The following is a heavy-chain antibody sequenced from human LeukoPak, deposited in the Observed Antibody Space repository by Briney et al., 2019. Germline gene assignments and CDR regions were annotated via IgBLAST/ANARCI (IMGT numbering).Heavy chain of an antibody. V-gene: IGHV1-46*01. D-gene: IGHD3-22*01. Sequence: ASVKVSCKASGYTFTSYYMHWVRQAPGQGLEWMGIINPSGGSTNYAQKFQGRVTMTRDTSTSTVYMELSSLRSEDTAVYYCARVRKRITMIVVTKAEGWFDPWGQGTLVTVSS. J-gene: IGHJ5*02. CDR1: GYTFTSYY. CDR3: ARVRKRITMIVVTKAEGWFDP. CDR2: INPSGGST.